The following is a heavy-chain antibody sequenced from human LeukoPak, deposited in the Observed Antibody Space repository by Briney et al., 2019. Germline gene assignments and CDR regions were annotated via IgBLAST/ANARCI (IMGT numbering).Heavy chain of an antibody. CDR2: IYYSGST. V-gene: IGHV4-61*01. D-gene: IGHD6-13*01. J-gene: IGHJ4*02. Sequence: SETLSLTRTVSGGSVSGTSFYWSWIRQPPGKGLEWIGYIYYSGSTTYSPSLKSRVTISVDTSKNQFSLKLSSVTAADTAVYFCARYSTSWYTFDYWGQGTLVTVSS. CDR3: ARYSTSWYTFDY. CDR1: GGSVSGTSFY.